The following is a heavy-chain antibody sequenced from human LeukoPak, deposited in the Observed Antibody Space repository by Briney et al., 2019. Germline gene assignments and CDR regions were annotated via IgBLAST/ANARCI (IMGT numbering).Heavy chain of an antibody. CDR2: IYYSGST. J-gene: IGHJ6*03. V-gene: IGHV4-59*01. CDR1: GGSISSYY. Sequence: SETLSLTCTVSGGSISSYYWSWIRQPPGKGLEWIGYIYYSGSTNYNPSLKSRVTISVDTSKNQFYLKLSSVTAADTAVYYCARTLRITIFGVVIKSYYYYMDAWGKGTTVTVSS. CDR3: ARTLRITIFGVVIKSYYYYMDA. D-gene: IGHD3-3*01.